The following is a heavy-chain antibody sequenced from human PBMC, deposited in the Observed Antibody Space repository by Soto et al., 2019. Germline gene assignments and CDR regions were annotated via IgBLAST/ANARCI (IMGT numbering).Heavy chain of an antibody. CDR1: GFTFISYA. CDR3: AKTGGVAGHYYYYGMDV. CDR2: ISGSGGSA. J-gene: IGHJ6*02. D-gene: IGHD6-19*01. V-gene: IGHV3-23*01. Sequence: GGSLRLSCAASGFTFISYAMSWVRQAPGKGLEWVSAISGSGGSAYYADSVKGRFTISRDNSKNTLYLQMNSLRAEDTAVYYCAKTGGVAGHYYYYGMDVWGQGTTVTVSS.